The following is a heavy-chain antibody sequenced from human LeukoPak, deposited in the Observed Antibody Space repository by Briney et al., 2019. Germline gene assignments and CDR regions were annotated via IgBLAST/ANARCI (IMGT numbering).Heavy chain of an antibody. V-gene: IGHV3-11*04. CDR3: ARGSGTNFWSGYYTGFGY. CDR2: ISSSGSTI. CDR1: GFTFSDYY. D-gene: IGHD3-3*01. J-gene: IGHJ4*02. Sequence: PGGSLRLSCAASGFTFSDYYMSWIRQAPGKGLEWVSYISSSGSTIYYADSVKGRFTISRDNAKNSLYLQMNSLRAEDTAVYYCARGSGTNFWSGYYTGFGYWGQGTLVTVSS.